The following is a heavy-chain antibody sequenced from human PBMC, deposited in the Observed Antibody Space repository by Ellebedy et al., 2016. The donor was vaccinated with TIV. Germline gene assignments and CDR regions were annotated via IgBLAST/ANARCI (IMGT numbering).Heavy chain of an antibody. D-gene: IGHD3-10*01. Sequence: AASVKVSCKASGYTFTSYDINWVRQATGQGLEWMGWMNPNSGNTGYAQKFQGRVTMTRNTSISTAYMELRSLRSEDTAVYYCARDYIMVRGVITWYGMDVWGQGTTVTVSS. V-gene: IGHV1-8*01. CDR1: GYTFTSYD. CDR2: MNPNSGNT. J-gene: IGHJ6*02. CDR3: ARDYIMVRGVITWYGMDV.